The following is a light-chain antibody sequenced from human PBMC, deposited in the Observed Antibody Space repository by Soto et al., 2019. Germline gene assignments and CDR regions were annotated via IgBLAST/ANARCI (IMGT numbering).Light chain of an antibody. CDR2: AAS. CDR3: QPYLTSAQT. J-gene: IGKJ1*01. V-gene: IGKV3-20*01. CDR1: QTVGSNY. Sequence: EIVLTQSPGTLSLSPGESATLSCRASQTVGSNYLAWYQQRPGQAPRLLIYAASSRATGIPDRISASGSGTDFNLTISRLETEDFAVYYCQPYLTSAQTFGQGTKVELK.